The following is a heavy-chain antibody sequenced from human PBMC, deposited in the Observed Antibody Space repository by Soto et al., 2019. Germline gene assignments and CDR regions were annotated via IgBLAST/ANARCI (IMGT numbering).Heavy chain of an antibody. CDR1: GFTFTDYA. V-gene: IGHV3-23*01. J-gene: IGHJ5*01. CDR2: ISGSGGST. Sequence: PGVYLRLSYAASGFTFTDYAMNWVRQAPGKGLEWVSGISGSGGSTYYADSVKGRFTISRDNSKSTLYLQMNSLRAEDTAVYYCAMERPGCCFVFWGQGTLVSV. CDR3: AMERPGCCFVF. D-gene: IGHD1-1*01.